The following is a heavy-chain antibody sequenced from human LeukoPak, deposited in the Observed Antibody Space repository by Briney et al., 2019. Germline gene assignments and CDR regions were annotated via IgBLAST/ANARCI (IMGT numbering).Heavy chain of an antibody. D-gene: IGHD3-3*01. Sequence: ASVTVSCKASGYTFTSYGISWVRQAPGQGLEWMGWISAYNGNTNYAQKLQGRVTMTTDTSTSTAYMELRSLRSDDTAVYYCAFQANYDFWSGSVDWFDPWGQGTLVTVSS. CDR2: ISAYNGNT. CDR1: GYTFTSYG. J-gene: IGHJ5*02. V-gene: IGHV1-18*01. CDR3: AFQANYDFWSGSVDWFDP.